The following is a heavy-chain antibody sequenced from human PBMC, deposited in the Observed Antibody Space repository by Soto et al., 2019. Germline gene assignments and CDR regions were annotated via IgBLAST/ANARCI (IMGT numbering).Heavy chain of an antibody. Sequence: QVQLVESGGGVVQPGRYLRLSCAASGFTFSSYAMHWVRQAPGKGLEWVAVISYDGSNKYYADSVKGRFTISRDNSKNALYLQMNSLRAEDTAVYYCARDLYYDILTGYYRGEGSFDYWGQGTLVTVSS. CDR3: ARDLYYDILTGYYRGEGSFDY. V-gene: IGHV3-30-3*01. D-gene: IGHD3-9*01. J-gene: IGHJ4*02. CDR1: GFTFSSYA. CDR2: ISYDGSNK.